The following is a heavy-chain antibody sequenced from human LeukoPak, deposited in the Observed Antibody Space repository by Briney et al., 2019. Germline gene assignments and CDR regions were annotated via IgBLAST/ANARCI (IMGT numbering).Heavy chain of an antibody. J-gene: IGHJ4*02. Sequence: GGSLRLSCAASGFTFDDYAMHWVRQAPGKGLEWVSGISWNSGSIGYADSVKGRFTIPRDNAKNSLYLQMNSLRAEDTALYYCAKTKIGWLLPAYFDYWGQGTLVAVSS. CDR3: AKTKIGWLLPAYFDY. V-gene: IGHV3-9*01. D-gene: IGHD3-22*01. CDR2: ISWNSGSI. CDR1: GFTFDDYA.